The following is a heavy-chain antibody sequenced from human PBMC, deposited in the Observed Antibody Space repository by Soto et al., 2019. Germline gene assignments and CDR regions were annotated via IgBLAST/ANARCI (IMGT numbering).Heavy chain of an antibody. CDR2: ISAYNGET. CDR3: ARASGTGVGTTSY. Sequence: ASVKVSCKASGYTFTGSYIHWMRQVPGQGLEWMGWISAYNGETKYAQKFQGRVSMTTDTSTNTAYMELGSLRSDDTAVYYCARASGTGVGTTSYWGQGTLVTVSS. J-gene: IGHJ4*02. CDR1: GYTFTGSY. V-gene: IGHV1-18*04. D-gene: IGHD1-26*01.